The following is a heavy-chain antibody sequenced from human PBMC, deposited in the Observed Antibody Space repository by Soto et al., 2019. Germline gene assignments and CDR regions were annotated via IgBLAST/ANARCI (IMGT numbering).Heavy chain of an antibody. J-gene: IGHJ5*02. Sequence: PSETLSLTCTVSGGSISTNKYYWGWIRQPPGKGLEWIGYIYYSGSTYYNPSLKSRVTISVDTSKNQFSLKLSSVTAADTAVYYCAREARDVDTAMVAWFDPWGQGTLVTVSS. CDR2: IYYSGST. CDR3: AREARDVDTAMVAWFDP. CDR1: GGSISTNKYY. D-gene: IGHD5-18*01. V-gene: IGHV4-30-4*08.